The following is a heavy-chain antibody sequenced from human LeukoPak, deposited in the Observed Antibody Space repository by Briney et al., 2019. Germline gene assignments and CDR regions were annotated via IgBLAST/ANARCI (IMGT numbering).Heavy chain of an antibody. CDR3: ARTMTGAFFDY. CDR1: GFTFSTYW. CDR2: INGDGSST. V-gene: IGHV3-74*01. Sequence: QPGGSLRLSCAASGFTFSTYWIHWVRQALGKGLVWVSHINGDGSSTSYADSVKGRFAISRNNAKNTLYLQMNSLRAEDTAVYYCARTMTGAFFDYWGQGALVTVSS. J-gene: IGHJ4*02. D-gene: IGHD3-9*01.